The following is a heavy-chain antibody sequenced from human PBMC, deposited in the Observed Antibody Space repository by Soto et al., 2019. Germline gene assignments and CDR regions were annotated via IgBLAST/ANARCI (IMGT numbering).Heavy chain of an antibody. Sequence: EVQLVESGGGLVKPGGSLRLSCAASGFTFSNAWMNWVRQAPGKGLEWVGRIKSKTDGGSTDYAAPVKGRFTISRDDPKKTLNLQMNRLKTEDTAVYYCTTLMMITFGGVMAVDYWGQGTLVTVSS. CDR3: TTLMMITFGGVMAVDY. V-gene: IGHV3-15*07. J-gene: IGHJ4*02. CDR1: GFTFSNAW. CDR2: IKSKTDGGST. D-gene: IGHD3-16*01.